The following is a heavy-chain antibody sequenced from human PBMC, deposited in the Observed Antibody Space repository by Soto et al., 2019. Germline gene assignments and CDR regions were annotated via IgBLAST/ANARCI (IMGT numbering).Heavy chain of an antibody. Sequence: QVQLQESGPGLVKPLETLSLTCAVSGGSISGTDWWSWVRQVPGKGVEWIGEIHHTGSTNYNPSLKSRVTISVDNSKNQFSLNLYSVTAADTAVYYCARSGGGWHIGYWGQGTLVTVSS. CDR2: IHHTGST. CDR1: GGSISGTDW. J-gene: IGHJ4*02. D-gene: IGHD2-15*01. CDR3: ARSGGGWHIGY. V-gene: IGHV4-4*02.